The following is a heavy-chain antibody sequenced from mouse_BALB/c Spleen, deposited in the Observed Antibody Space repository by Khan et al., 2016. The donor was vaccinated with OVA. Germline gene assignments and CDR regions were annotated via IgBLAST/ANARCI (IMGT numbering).Heavy chain of an antibody. CDR2: KYPGDGSS. D-gene: IGHD2-4*01. Sequence: QVQLKEPGPELVKPGASVKISCKASGYTFTAYDINWATQRPGQGPERIGWKYPGDGSSKENENLKGKATPPSDQPSNTADMPLNSLTSESSAGYFCAREGLRVGAMDWRGQGTSVSVSS. V-gene: IGHV1S56*01. CDR3: AREGLRVGAMDW. CDR1: GYTFTAYD. J-gene: IGHJ4*01.